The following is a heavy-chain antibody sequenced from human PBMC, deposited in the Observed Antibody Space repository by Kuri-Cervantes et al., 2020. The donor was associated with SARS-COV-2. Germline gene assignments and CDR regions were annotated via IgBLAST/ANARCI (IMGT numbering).Heavy chain of an antibody. CDR2: ISYDGSKK. Sequence: LSLTCAASGFTFNNSDMYWVRQAPGKGLEWVAVISYDGSKKYYADSVKGRFTISRDNSKSTLYLPMYNLRAEDTAVYYCARGLRKYYFDYWGQGTLVTVSS. J-gene: IGHJ4*02. CDR3: ARGLRKYYFDY. V-gene: IGHV3-30-3*01. D-gene: IGHD1-14*01. CDR1: GFTFNNSD.